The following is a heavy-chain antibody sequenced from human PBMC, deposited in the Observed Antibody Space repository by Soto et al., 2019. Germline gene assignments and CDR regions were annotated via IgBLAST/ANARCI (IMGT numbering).Heavy chain of an antibody. CDR3: ARGYGGYGRSYGSNWFDP. CDR1: GGSISSGGYY. Sequence: QVQLQESGPGLVKPSQTLSLTCTVSGGSISSGGYYWSWIRQLPGKGLEWLGYIYYSGSTYYKPSLKSRVTISVDTSKNQFSLKMGCVTAADTAVYYCARGYGGYGRSYGSNWFDPWGQGTLVTVSS. J-gene: IGHJ5*02. V-gene: IGHV4-31*03. D-gene: IGHD5-18*01. CDR2: IYYSGST.